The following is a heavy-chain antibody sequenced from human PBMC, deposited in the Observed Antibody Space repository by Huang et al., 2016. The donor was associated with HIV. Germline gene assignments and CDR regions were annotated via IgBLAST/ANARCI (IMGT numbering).Heavy chain of an antibody. V-gene: IGHV2-5*01. CDR2: IYWYDDK. D-gene: IGHD6-19*01. Sequence: QITLKESGPTLVKPTQTLPLTCTFSGFSLSPSGVGVAWIRQPPGKALEWLALIYWYDDKRYSPSLKSRLSITKDASKNQVVLTVTNLDPVDTATYYCVHTRRYNNGWSPVNIWGQGTMVTVSS. J-gene: IGHJ3*02. CDR3: VHTRRYNNGWSPVNI. CDR1: GFSLSPSGVG.